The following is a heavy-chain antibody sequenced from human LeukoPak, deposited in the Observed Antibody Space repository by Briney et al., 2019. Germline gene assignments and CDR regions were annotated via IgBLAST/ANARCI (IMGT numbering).Heavy chain of an antibody. CDR2: IYHSGST. V-gene: IGHV4-38-2*02. J-gene: IGHJ3*02. Sequence: PSETLSLTCTVSGYSISSGYYWGWIRQPPGKGLEWIGSIYHSGSTYYNPSLKSRVTISVDTSKNQFSLKLSSVTAADTAVYYCARVPPSGYYDSSGYYYHDAFDIWGQGTMVTVSS. CDR1: GYSISSGYY. D-gene: IGHD3-22*01. CDR3: ARVPPSGYYDSSGYYYHDAFDI.